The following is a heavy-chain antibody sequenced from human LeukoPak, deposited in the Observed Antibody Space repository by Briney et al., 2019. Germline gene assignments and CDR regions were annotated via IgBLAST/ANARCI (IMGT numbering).Heavy chain of an antibody. D-gene: IGHD1-26*01. CDR1: GESFNGHH. J-gene: IGHJ3*02. CDR2: INHSGSA. CDR3: AREWEDDAFDI. Sequence: PSETLSLTCAVYGESFNGHHWTWIRQPPGKGLEWIGEINHSGSANYNPSLKSRVTISVDTSKNQFSLKLSSVTAADTAVYYCAREWEDDAFDIWGQETMVTVSS. V-gene: IGHV4-34*01.